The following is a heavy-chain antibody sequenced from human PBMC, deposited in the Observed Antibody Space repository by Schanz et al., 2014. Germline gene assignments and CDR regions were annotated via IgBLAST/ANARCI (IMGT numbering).Heavy chain of an antibody. CDR1: GFTFNNYD. Sequence: EVQLVESGGCLVQPGGSLRLSCAASGFTFNNYDMNWVRLVPGKGLECVSGISGGGGSAYYADSVKGRFTISRDNSKNTLYLQMNSLRAEDTAVYYCRLWFGELYYGMDVWGQGTTVTVSS. J-gene: IGHJ6*02. V-gene: IGHV3-23*04. D-gene: IGHD3-10*01. CDR3: RLWFGELYYGMDV. CDR2: ISGGGGSA.